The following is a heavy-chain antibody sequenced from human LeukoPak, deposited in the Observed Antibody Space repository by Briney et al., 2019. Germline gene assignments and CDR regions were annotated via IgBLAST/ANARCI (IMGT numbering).Heavy chain of an antibody. CDR2: IYYSGST. V-gene: IGHV4-31*03. J-gene: IGHJ6*03. CDR1: GGSISSGGYY. CDR3: ARGSYDFWSGYYTGSYYYYYYMDV. Sequence: PSQTLSLTCTVSGGSISSGGYYWSWLRQHPGKGLEWIGYIYYSGSTYYNPSLKSRVTISVDTSKNQFSLKLSSVTAADTAVYYCARGSYDFWSGYYTGSYYYYYYMDVWGKGTTVTVSS. D-gene: IGHD3-3*01.